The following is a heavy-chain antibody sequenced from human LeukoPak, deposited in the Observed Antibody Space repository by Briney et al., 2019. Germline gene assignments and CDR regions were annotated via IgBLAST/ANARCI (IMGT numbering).Heavy chain of an antibody. Sequence: SVKVSCKASGGTFSSYAISWVRQAPGQGLEWMGRIIPIFGTANYAQKFQGRVTITTDESTSTAYTELSSLRSEDTAVYYCAYCSGGSCSFPTEPDPWGQGTLVTVSS. CDR1: GGTFSSYA. D-gene: IGHD2-15*01. V-gene: IGHV1-69*05. J-gene: IGHJ5*02. CDR3: AYCSGGSCSFPTEPDP. CDR2: IIPIFGTA.